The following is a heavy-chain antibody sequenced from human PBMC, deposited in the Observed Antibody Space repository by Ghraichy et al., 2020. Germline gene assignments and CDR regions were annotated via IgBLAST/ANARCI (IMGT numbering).Heavy chain of an antibody. D-gene: IGHD3-3*01. CDR3: ARGYNFWSGYNFDY. Sequence: SETLSLTCAVSGGSISSYYWSWIRQPPGKELEWIGYIYYSGSTKYNPSLKSRVTISVDTSKNQFSLKLSSVTAADTAVYYCARGYNFWSGYNFDYWGQGALVTVSS. CDR2: IYYSGST. V-gene: IGHV4-59*01. CDR1: GGSISSYY. J-gene: IGHJ4*02.